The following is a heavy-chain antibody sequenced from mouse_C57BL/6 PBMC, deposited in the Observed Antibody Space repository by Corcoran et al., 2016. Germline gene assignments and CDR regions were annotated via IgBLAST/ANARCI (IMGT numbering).Heavy chain of an antibody. CDR1: GYSITSGYY. V-gene: IGHV3-6*01. CDR3: ARQTVYYFDY. J-gene: IGHJ2*01. CDR2: ISYDGSN. Sequence: DVQLQESGPGLGKLSQSLPLTCSVTGYSITSGYYWNWIRQFPGNKLEWMGYISYDGSNNYNPSLKNRISITRDTSKNQFFLKLNSVTTEDTATYYCARQTVYYFDYWGQGTTLTVSS.